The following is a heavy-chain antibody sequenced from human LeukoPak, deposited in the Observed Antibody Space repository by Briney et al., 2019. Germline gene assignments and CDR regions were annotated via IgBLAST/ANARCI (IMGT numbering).Heavy chain of an antibody. Sequence: GGSLRLSCAASGFTFSSYSMNWVRQAPGKGLEWVSAISASAFSTYYADSVKGRFTISRDNSKNTLYLQMSSLSDEDTAVYYCANLGIVVAWAPGYWGQGTLVTVSS. CDR3: ANLGIVVAWAPGY. CDR2: ISASAFST. D-gene: IGHD6-19*01. CDR1: GFTFSSYS. J-gene: IGHJ4*02. V-gene: IGHV3-23*01.